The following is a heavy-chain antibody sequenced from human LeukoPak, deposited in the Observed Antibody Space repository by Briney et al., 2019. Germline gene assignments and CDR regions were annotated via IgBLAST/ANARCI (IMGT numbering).Heavy chain of an antibody. CDR3: ARGSSSSTHYFDY. Sequence: TGRSLRLSCAASGFTFSSHAMHWVRQAPGKGLEWVAVISYDGSNKYYVDSVKGRFTISRDNSKNTLYLQMNSLRAEDTAVYYRARGSSSSTHYFDYWGQGTLVTVSS. CDR2: ISYDGSNK. J-gene: IGHJ4*02. CDR1: GFTFSSHA. D-gene: IGHD6-6*01. V-gene: IGHV3-30*04.